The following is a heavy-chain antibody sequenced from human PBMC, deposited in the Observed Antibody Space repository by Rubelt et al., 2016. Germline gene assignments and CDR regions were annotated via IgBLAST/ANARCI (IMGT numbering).Heavy chain of an antibody. CDR3: AKDYDYYGSDY. CDR2: ISAYNGNT. Sequence: QVQLVQSGAEVKKPGASVKVSCKASGYTFTTYGISWVRQAPGQGLEWMGWISAYNGNTNYAQNLQGRVTMTTDTSTDTAYMGLRSRRSDDTAVYYCAKDYDYYGSDYWGQGTLVTVSS. CDR1: GYTFTTYG. D-gene: IGHD3-10*01. V-gene: IGHV1-18*01. J-gene: IGHJ4*02.